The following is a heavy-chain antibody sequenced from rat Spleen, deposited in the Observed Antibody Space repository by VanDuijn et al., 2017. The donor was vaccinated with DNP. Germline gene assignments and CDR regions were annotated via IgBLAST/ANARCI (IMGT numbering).Heavy chain of an antibody. D-gene: IGHD1-1*01. CDR1: GFTFSNYY. J-gene: IGHJ3*01. V-gene: IGHV5-25*01. Sequence: EVQLVESGGDLVQPGRSLKLSCAASGFTFSNYYMAWVRQTPTKGLEWVAYISTGGGDTYYWDSVKGRFTISRDNAKSTLYLQMDSLRSEDAATYYCASKVFPYYSGSNWFAYWGQGTLVTVSS. CDR2: ISTGGGDT. CDR3: ASKVFPYYSGSNWFAY.